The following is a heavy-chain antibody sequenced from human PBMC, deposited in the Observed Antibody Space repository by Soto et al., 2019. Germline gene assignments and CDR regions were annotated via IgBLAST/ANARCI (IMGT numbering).Heavy chain of an antibody. Sequence: SVKVSCKASGFTFTSSAVQWVRQARGQRLEWIGWIVVGSGNTNYAQKFQERVTITRDMSTSTAYMELSSLRSEDTSVYYCAALSYYYDSSGYHFGDYWGQGTLVTVSS. CDR2: IVVGSGNT. D-gene: IGHD3-22*01. CDR3: AALSYYYDSSGYHFGDY. CDR1: GFTFTSSA. J-gene: IGHJ4*02. V-gene: IGHV1-58*01.